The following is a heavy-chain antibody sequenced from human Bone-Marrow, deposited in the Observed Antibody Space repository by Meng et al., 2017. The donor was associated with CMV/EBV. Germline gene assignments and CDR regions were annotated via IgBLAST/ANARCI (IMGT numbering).Heavy chain of an antibody. V-gene: IGHV3-30*02. D-gene: IGHD2-8*02. J-gene: IGHJ4*02. CDR3: AKDLTPRTDYYFDY. CDR2: IRYDGSNK. Sequence: AGFTVSSDGMHLVRQAPGKGLEWVAFIRYDGSNKYYADSVKGRFTISRDNSKNTLYLQMNSLRAEDTAVYYCAKDLTPRTDYYFDYWGQGTLVTV. CDR1: GFTVSSDG.